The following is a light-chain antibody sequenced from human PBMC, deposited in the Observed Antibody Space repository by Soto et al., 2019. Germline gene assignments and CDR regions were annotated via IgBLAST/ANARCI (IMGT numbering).Light chain of an antibody. CDR1: QSVSSRY. CDR3: QQYGSSPPLT. Sequence: EIVLTQSPGTLSLSPGERATLSCRASQSVSSRYLAWYQQKPGQAPRLLIYGASSGATGIPDSFSGSGSGTDFTLTITRLEPEDFAVYYCQQYGSSPPLTFGGGTKVEIK. V-gene: IGKV3-20*01. CDR2: GAS. J-gene: IGKJ4*01.